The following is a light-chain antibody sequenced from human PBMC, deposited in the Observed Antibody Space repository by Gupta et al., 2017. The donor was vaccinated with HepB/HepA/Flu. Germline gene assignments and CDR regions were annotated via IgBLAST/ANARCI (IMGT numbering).Light chain of an antibody. CDR3: MQGLQLPYT. Sequence: DIVLTQSPRSLAVTPGEPASISCRSSQSLQHSNGFKYLDWYVQRPGQPPHFLIFLASSRASGVPSRFSGRGSGTDFTLEISRVEAEDFGVYYCMQGLQLPYTFGQGTKLEMK. CDR2: LAS. V-gene: IGKV2-28*01. J-gene: IGKJ2*01. CDR1: QSLQHSNGFKY.